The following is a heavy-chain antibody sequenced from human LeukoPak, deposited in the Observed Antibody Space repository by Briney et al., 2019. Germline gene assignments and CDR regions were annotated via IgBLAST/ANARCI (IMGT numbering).Heavy chain of an antibody. J-gene: IGHJ4*02. D-gene: IGHD6-6*01. Sequence: PGGSLRLSCTASGFTFSDYWMTWVRQAPGKGPEWVANIKQDGSQRYYVDSVRGRFTISRDNAKNSLFLQMNGLRAEDTAVYYCARRGGSSSRRNPIDYWGQGTLVTVSS. V-gene: IGHV3-7*01. CDR2: IKQDGSQR. CDR1: GFTFSDYW. CDR3: ARRGGSSSRRNPIDY.